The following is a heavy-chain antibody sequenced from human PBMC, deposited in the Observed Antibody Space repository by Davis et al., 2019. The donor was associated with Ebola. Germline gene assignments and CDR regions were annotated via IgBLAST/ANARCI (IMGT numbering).Heavy chain of an antibody. CDR3: ARGVAGWGDY. CDR1: GGSISSYY. V-gene: IGHV4-59*01. J-gene: IGHJ4*02. D-gene: IGHD3-16*01. Sequence: PSETLSLTCTVSGGSISSYYWSWIRQPPGKGLEWIGYIYYSGSTNYNPSLKSRVTISVDTSKNQFSLKLSSVTAADTAVYYCARGVAGWGDYWGQGTLVTVSS. CDR2: IYYSGST.